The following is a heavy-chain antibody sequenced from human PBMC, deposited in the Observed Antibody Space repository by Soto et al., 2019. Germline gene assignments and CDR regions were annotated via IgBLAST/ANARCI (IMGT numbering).Heavy chain of an antibody. CDR1: GYSFTSYW. CDR2: IYPGDSDT. CDR3: ARHSCSSTSCFYGMDV. D-gene: IGHD2-2*01. V-gene: IGHV5-51*01. J-gene: IGHJ6*02. Sequence: GESLKISCKGSGYSFTSYWIGWVRQMPGKGLEWMGIIYPGDSDTRYSPSFQGQVTISADKSISTAYLQWSSLKASDTAMYYCARHSCSSTSCFYGMDVWGQGTTVTVSS.